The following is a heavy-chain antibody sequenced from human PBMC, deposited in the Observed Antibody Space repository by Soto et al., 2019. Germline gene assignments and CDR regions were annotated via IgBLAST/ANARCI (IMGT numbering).Heavy chain of an antibody. J-gene: IGHJ2*01. CDR1: GFTFSSYW. D-gene: IGHD2-15*01. V-gene: IGHV3-7*03. CDR2: IKQDGSEK. Sequence: EVQLVESGGGLVQPGGSLRLSCAASGFTFSSYWMSWVRQAPGNGLEWVANIKQDGSEKYDVDSVKGRFTISRDNAKNSLYLQMNSLRAEDTAVYYCASYCSGGSCYSFDWYFDLWGRGTLVTVSS. CDR3: ASYCSGGSCYSFDWYFDL.